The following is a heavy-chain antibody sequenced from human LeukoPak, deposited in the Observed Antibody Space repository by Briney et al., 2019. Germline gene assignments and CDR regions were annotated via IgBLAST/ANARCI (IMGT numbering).Heavy chain of an antibody. J-gene: IGHJ3*02. CDR3: TRHLEWELLTAFDI. V-gene: IGHV3-73*01. CDR1: GFTFSGSA. CDR2: IRSKANSYAT. D-gene: IGHD1-26*01. Sequence: GGSLKLSCAASGFTFSGSAMHWVRQASGKGLEWVGRIRSKANSYATAYAASVKGRFTISRDDSKNTAYLQMNSLKTEDTAVYYCTRHLEWELLTAFDIWGQGTMVTVSS.